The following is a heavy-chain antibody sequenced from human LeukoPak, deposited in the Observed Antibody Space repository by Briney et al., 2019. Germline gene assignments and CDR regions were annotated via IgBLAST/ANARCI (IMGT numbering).Heavy chain of an antibody. CDR2: IYHSGST. D-gene: IGHD4-11*01. J-gene: IGHJ4*02. V-gene: IGHV4-30-2*01. CDR3: ARAPLQTTPYFDY. CDR1: GGSISSGGYY. Sequence: SETLSLTCTVSGGSISSGGYYWSWIRQPPGKGLEWIGYIYHSGSTYYNPSLKSRVTISVDRSKNQFSLKLSSVTAADTAVYYCARAPLQTTPYFDYWGQGTLVTVSS.